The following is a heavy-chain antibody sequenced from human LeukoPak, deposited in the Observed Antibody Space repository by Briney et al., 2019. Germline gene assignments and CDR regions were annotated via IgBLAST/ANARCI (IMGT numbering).Heavy chain of an antibody. V-gene: IGHV3-11*01. CDR1: GFTFSDYY. D-gene: IGHD3-22*01. J-gene: IGHJ4*02. CDR3: AREDGYYYDSSGYYLL. CDR2: ISSSGSTI. Sequence: GGSLRLSCAASGFTFSDYYMSWIRQAPGKGLEWVSYISSSGSTIYYADSVKGRFTIPRDNAKNSPYLQMNSLRAEDTAVYYCAREDGYYYDSSGYYLLWGQGTLVTVSS.